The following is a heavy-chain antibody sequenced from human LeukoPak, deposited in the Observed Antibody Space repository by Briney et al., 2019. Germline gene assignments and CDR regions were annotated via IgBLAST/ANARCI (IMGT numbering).Heavy chain of an antibody. CDR1: GYTFTSYG. V-gene: IGHV1-18*01. J-gene: IGHJ6*03. D-gene: IGHD3-10*01. CDR2: ISAYNGNT. CDR3: ARGRGGYYGSGSYYKPQYYYYYYMDV. Sequence: ASVKVSCKASGYTFTSYGISWVRQAPGQGLEWMGWISAYNGNTNYAQKLQGRVTMTTDTSTSTAYMELRSLRSDDTAVYYCARGRGGYYGSGSYYKPQYYYYYYMDVWGKGTTVTISS.